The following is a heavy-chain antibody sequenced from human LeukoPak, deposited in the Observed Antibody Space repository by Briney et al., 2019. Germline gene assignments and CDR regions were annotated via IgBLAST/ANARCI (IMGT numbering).Heavy chain of an antibody. Sequence: SETLSPTCAVSGGSFSGYYWSWIRQPPGHGLEWIGEINHSGSTNYTPSLKSRVTISIDTSKNQFSLKLSSVTAADTAVYYCARDLFSYTTLRYFDYWGQGALVNVSS. V-gene: IGHV4-34*09. D-gene: IGHD2-15*01. CDR2: INHSGST. CDR1: GGSFSGYY. CDR3: ARDLFSYTTLRYFDY. J-gene: IGHJ4*02.